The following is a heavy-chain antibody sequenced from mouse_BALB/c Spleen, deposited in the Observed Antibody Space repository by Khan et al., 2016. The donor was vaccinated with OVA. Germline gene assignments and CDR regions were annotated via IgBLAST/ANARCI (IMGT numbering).Heavy chain of an antibody. CDR2: INTYTGEP. Sequence: QIQLVQSGPELKKPGETVKISCKASGYTFTKYGMNWVKQAPGKGLKWMGWINTYTGEPTYTDDFKGRLAFSLETSASTAYLQINNLKNEDMATYVCTRRGDGPYFDYWGQGSTLTVSS. J-gene: IGHJ2*01. CDR1: GYTFTKYG. V-gene: IGHV9-1*02. CDR3: TRRGDGPYFDY. D-gene: IGHD2-3*01.